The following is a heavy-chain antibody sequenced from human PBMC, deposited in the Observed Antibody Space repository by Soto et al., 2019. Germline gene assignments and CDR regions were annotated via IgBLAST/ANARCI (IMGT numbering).Heavy chain of an antibody. CDR1: RYLFASHN. J-gene: IGHJ4*02. D-gene: IGHD6-13*01. V-gene: IGHV1-46*01. Sequence: ASVKVSCKASRYLFASHNIHWVREAPGQGLEWMGEINPRRGNAGYDQKFQGRVTMTSDTSTTTVYVTVSSLRSDDTAVYYCAIIAVPGLTYFDFWGLGTTVTVSS. CDR3: AIIAVPGLTYFDF. CDR2: INPRRGNA.